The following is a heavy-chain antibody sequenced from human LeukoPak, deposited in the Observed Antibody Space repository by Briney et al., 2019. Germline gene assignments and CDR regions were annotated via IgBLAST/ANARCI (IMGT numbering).Heavy chain of an antibody. CDR1: GFTFSSYW. Sequence: GGSLRLSCAASGFTFSSYWMSWVRQAPGRGLEGVANIKQDGSEKYYVDSVKGRFTISRDNAKNSLYLQMNSLRAEDTAVYYCTSAVVQRTDAFYIWGQGTMVTVSS. D-gene: IGHD2-21*01. J-gene: IGHJ3*02. CDR3: TSAVVQRTDAFYI. CDR2: IKQDGSEK. V-gene: IGHV3-7*01.